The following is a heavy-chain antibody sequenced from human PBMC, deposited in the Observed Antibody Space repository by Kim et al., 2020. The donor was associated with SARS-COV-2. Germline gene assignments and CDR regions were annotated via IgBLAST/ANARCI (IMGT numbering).Heavy chain of an antibody. V-gene: IGHV3-30*04. CDR3: ARGQAAASYYYGMDV. Sequence: GGSLRLSCAASGFTFSSYAMHWVRQAPGKGLEWVAVISYDGSNKYYADSVKGRFTISRDNSKNTLYLQMNSLRAEDTAVYYCARGQAAASYYYGMDVWGQGTTVTVSS. CDR2: ISYDGSNK. D-gene: IGHD6-13*01. CDR1: GFTFSSYA. J-gene: IGHJ6*02.